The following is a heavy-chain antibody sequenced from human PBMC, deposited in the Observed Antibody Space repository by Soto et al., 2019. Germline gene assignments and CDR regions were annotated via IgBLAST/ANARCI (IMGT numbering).Heavy chain of an antibody. V-gene: IGHV2-5*02. CDR3: AHRSGRYVFSY. Sequence: QITLKESGPTLVKPTQTLTLTCTFSGFSLSTTGVGVGWIRQPPGKALEWLALIYWDDDKRYSPSLKSRLTVTKDTSKNQVVLTMTNMDPVDTATYFCAHRSGRYVFSYWGQGTLVTVSS. CDR2: IYWDDDK. CDR1: GFSLSTTGVG. D-gene: IGHD1-26*01. J-gene: IGHJ4*02.